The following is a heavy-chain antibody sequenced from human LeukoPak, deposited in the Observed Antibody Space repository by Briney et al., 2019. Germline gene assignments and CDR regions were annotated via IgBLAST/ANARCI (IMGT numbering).Heavy chain of an antibody. J-gene: IGHJ4*02. Sequence: GRSLRLSCAASGFTFSSYAMHWVRQAPGKGLEWVAVISYDGSNKYYADSVKGRFTISRDNSKNTLYLQMNSLRAEDTAVYYCARDGVVASETFDYWGQGTLVTVSS. D-gene: IGHD2-15*01. CDR1: GFTFSSYA. CDR3: ARDGVVASETFDY. V-gene: IGHV3-30-3*01. CDR2: ISYDGSNK.